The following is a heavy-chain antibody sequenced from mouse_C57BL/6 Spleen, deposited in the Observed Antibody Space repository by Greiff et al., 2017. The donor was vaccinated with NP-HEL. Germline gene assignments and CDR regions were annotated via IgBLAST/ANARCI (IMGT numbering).Heavy chain of an antibody. CDR3: ARAELLPVGDY. J-gene: IGHJ2*01. Sequence: VQRVESGAELVKPGASVKISCKASGYAFSSYWMNWVKQRPGKGLEWIGQIYPGDGDTNYNGKFKGKATLTADKSSSTAYMQLSSLTSEDSAVYFCARAELLPVGDYWGQGTTLTVSS. V-gene: IGHV1-80*01. CDR2: IYPGDGDT. CDR1: GYAFSSYW. D-gene: IGHD1-1*01.